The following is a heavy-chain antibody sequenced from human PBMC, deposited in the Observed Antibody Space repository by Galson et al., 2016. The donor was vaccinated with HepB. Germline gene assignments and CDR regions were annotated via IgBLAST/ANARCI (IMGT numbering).Heavy chain of an antibody. V-gene: IGHV3-23*01. J-gene: IGHJ6*02. D-gene: IGHD3-3*01. CDR3: AKTSYDFWSAHYTYYYYYGMDV. CDR1: GFTFNNFA. CDR2: IRASGGST. Sequence: SLRLSCAASGFTFNNFAMTWVRQTPGKGLEWVAAIRASGGSTYYADSVKGRFSISRDNSKNTLYLQMNSLRADDTAVYYCAKTSYDFWSAHYTYYYYYGMDVWGQGTTVTVSS.